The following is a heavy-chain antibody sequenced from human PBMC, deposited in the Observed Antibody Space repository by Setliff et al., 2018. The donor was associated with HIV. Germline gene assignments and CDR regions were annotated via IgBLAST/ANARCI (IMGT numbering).Heavy chain of an antibody. J-gene: IGHJ3*02. CDR1: GGSISSDCCY. Sequence: SETLSLTCSVSGGSISSDCCYRGWIRQPPGKGLEWIASIYYSGYTYSNPSLKSRVTISVDTSKNQFSLKLNSVTAADTAAYYCARRGTHGAFDIWGQGTMVTVSS. CDR3: ARRGTHGAFDI. CDR2: IYYSGYT. V-gene: IGHV4-39*01. D-gene: IGHD3-10*01.